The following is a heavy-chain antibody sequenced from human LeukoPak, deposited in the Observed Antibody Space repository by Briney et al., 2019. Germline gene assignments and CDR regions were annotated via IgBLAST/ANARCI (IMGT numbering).Heavy chain of an antibody. CDR2: IYYTGST. CDR1: GGSVSSGSYY. Sequence: SETLSLTCTVSGGSVSSGSYYWSWIRQPPGKGLEWIGNIYYTGSTNYNPSLESRVTMSVDTSMNQFSLKLSSVTAADTAVYHCAREPIGLYYFDYWGQGTLVTVSS. V-gene: IGHV4-61*01. J-gene: IGHJ4*02. D-gene: IGHD2-15*01. CDR3: AREPIGLYYFDY.